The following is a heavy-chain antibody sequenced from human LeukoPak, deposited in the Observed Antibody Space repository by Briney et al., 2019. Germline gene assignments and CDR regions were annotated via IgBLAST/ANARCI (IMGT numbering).Heavy chain of an antibody. J-gene: IGHJ5*02. CDR1: GGTFSSYA. CDR3: ARERDIVVVPAAANWFDP. D-gene: IGHD2-2*01. Sequence: SVKVSCKASGGTFSSYAISWVRQAPGQGLEWMGGIIPIFGTANYAQKFQGRVTITADESTSTAYMELSSLRSEDTAVYYCARERDIVVVPAAANWFDPWGQGTLVTVSS. V-gene: IGHV1-69*13. CDR2: IIPIFGTA.